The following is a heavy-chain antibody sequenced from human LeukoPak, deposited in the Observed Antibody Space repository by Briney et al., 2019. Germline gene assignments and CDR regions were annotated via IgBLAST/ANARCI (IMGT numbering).Heavy chain of an antibody. J-gene: IGHJ6*02. CDR1: GYTFTGYY. D-gene: IGHD3-10*01. V-gene: IGHV1-2*04. CDR2: INPNSGGT. Sequence: VKVSCKASGYTFTGYYMHWVRQAPGQGLEWMGWINPNSGGTNYAQKFQGWVTMTRDTSISTAHVELSSLRYEDTAVYYCARVHYYGSGDQLYYYGMDVWGQGTTVTVSS. CDR3: ARVHYYGSGDQLYYYGMDV.